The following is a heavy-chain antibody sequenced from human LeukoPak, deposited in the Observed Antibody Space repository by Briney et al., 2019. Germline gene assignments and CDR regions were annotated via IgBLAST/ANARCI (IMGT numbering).Heavy chain of an antibody. D-gene: IGHD5-12*01. CDR2: INHSGST. J-gene: IGHJ4*02. Sequence: SETLSLTCAVYGGSFSGYYWSWIRQPPGKGLEWIGEINHSGSTNYNPSLKSRVTISVDTSKNQFSLKLSSVTAADTAAYYCARNLVATTPGPLDYWGQGTLVTVSS. V-gene: IGHV4-34*01. CDR1: GGSFSGYY. CDR3: ARNLVATTPGPLDY.